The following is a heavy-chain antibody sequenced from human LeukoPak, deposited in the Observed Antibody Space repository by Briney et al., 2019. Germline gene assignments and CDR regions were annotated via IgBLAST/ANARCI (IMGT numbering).Heavy chain of an antibody. CDR1: GFTFSSYA. J-gene: IGHJ4*02. D-gene: IGHD4-17*01. CDR2: MSSDGSKK. Sequence: GGSLRLSCAASGFTFSSYAMHWVRQTPGKGLEWVAVMSSDGSKKYYADSVKGRFTISRDNSKNTLYLQMSSLRAEDTAVYYCAKKFRGTTVISGDYFDYWGQGTLDTVSS. V-gene: IGHV3-30-3*02. CDR3: AKKFRGTTVISGDYFDY.